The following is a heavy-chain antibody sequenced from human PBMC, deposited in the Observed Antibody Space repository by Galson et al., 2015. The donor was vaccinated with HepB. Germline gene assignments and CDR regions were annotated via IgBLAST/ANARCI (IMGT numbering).Heavy chain of an antibody. CDR1: GFTFSTYA. D-gene: IGHD6-25*01. V-gene: IGHV3-30*04. Sequence: SLRLXXXASGFTFSTYAIHWVRQAPGXGLXWXAVISYDGGNXXYADSLXGRFTISRDNSKNTLYLQMNSLRADDTALYFCARTAAPYYYYFGLDVWGQGTTVIVSS. CDR3: ARTAAPYYYYFGLDV. J-gene: IGHJ6*02. CDR2: ISYDGGNX.